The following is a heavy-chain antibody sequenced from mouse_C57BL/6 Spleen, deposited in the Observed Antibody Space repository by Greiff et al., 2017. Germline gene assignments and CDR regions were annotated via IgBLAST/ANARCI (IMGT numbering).Heavy chain of an antibody. Sequence: QVQLQQSGPGLVQPSPSLSITCTVSGFSLTSYGVHWVRQSPGKGLEWLGVIWSGGSTDYNAAFISRLSISKDHSKSPVFFKMNSLQADDTAIYYCASPQPYGRRWYVEVGGTGTTVTVSA. D-gene: IGHD1-1*01. V-gene: IGHV2-2*01. CDR3: ASPQPYGRRWYVEV. CDR1: GFSLTSYG. CDR2: IWSGGST. J-gene: IGHJ1*03.